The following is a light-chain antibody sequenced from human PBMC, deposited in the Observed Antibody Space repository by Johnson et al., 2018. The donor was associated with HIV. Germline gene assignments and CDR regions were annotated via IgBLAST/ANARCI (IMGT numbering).Light chain of an antibody. CDR2: ANN. V-gene: IGLV1-51*02. CDR1: SSNIGNNF. J-gene: IGLJ1*01. Sequence: QSILTQPPSVSAAPGQKVTISCSGSSSNIGNNFVSWYQQLPGTAPKLLIYANNKRPSGIADRFSGSKSGTSATLGITGLQTGDEADYYCGTWDNGLSGDVFGPGTKVTVL. CDR3: GTWDNGLSGDV.